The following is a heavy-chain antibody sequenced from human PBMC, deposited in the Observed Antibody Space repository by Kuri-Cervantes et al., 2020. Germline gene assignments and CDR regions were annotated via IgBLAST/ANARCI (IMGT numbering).Heavy chain of an antibody. CDR3: ARDSADGYGDYGDY. CDR1: GFTFSSYE. D-gene: IGHD4-17*01. CDR2: IYGDGST. J-gene: IGHJ4*02. Sequence: LSLTCAASGFTFSSYEMNWIRQAPGKGLEWVSIIYGDGSTSYADSVKGRFTVSRDNSKNTLYLEMNSLRAEDTAVYYCARDSADGYGDYGDYWGQGTLVTVSS. V-gene: IGHV3-53*01.